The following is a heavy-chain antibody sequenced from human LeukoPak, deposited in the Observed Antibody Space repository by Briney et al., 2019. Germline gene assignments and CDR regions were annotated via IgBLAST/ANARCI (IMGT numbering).Heavy chain of an antibody. Sequence: LETLSLTCTVSGGSISSHYWSWIRQPPGKGLEWIGQIYHSGTTNYNPSLKSRVTISVDTSKNQFSLKLTSVTAADTAVYYCARAYDDDYYYYMDVWGKGTTVTVSS. J-gene: IGHJ6*03. CDR3: ARAYDDDYYYYMDV. D-gene: IGHD3-3*01. V-gene: IGHV4-59*11. CDR1: GGSISSHY. CDR2: IYHSGTT.